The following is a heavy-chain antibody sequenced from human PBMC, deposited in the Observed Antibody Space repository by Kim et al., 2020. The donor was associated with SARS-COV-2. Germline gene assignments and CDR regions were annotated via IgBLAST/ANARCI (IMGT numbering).Heavy chain of an antibody. CDR1: GFVFSNFW. CDR2: INSDGSET. J-gene: IGHJ4*02. D-gene: IGHD4-17*01. CDR3: VRDNYGVDY. V-gene: IGHV3-74*01. Sequence: GGSLRLSCAASGFVFSNFWMHWVRQAPGKGLVWVSRINSDGSETDYADSVKGRFTVSRDNTKDTLYLQMNSLRGEDTAMYYCVRDNYGVDYWGQGTLVTVSS.